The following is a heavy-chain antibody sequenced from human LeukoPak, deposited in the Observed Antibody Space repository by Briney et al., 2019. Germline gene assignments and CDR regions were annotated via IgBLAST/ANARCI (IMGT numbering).Heavy chain of an antibody. Sequence: PSETLSLTCAVYGGSFSGYYWSWIRQPPGKGLEWIGEINHSGSTNYNPSLKSRVTISVDTSKNQFSLKLSSVTAADTAVYYCARFHSSGWYRGFDYWGQGTLVTVSS. D-gene: IGHD6-19*01. J-gene: IGHJ4*02. CDR3: ARFHSSGWYRGFDY. V-gene: IGHV4-34*01. CDR1: GGSFSGYY. CDR2: INHSGST.